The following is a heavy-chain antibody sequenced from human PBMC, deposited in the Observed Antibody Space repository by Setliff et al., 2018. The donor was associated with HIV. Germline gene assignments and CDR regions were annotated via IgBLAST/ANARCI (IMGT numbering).Heavy chain of an antibody. Sequence: SETLSLTCSVSGGSINTSSYYWAWVRQPPGNELEWIGSIYHDGTTHYRSSLRSRAAISIDTSKSQISLKVRSVTAADTAVYFCAGHPVTSGWLSLNWFDPWGQGILSPSPQ. CDR1: GGSINTSSYY. D-gene: IGHD6-19*01. CDR3: AGHPVTSGWLSLNWFDP. CDR2: IYHDGTT. V-gene: IGHV4-39*07. J-gene: IGHJ5*01.